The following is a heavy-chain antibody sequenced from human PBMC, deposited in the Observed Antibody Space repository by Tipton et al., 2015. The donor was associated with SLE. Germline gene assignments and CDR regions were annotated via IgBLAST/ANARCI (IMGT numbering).Heavy chain of an antibody. V-gene: IGHV4-39*07. CDR2: IYYSGST. J-gene: IGHJ6*03. CDR1: GGSISSSSYY. CDR3: ARGYYYYMDV. Sequence: TLSLTCTVSGGSISSSSYYWGWIRQPPGKGLEWIGSIYYSGSTYYNPSLKSRVTISVDTSKNQFSLKLSSVTAADTAVYYCARGYYYYMDVWGKGTTVTVSS.